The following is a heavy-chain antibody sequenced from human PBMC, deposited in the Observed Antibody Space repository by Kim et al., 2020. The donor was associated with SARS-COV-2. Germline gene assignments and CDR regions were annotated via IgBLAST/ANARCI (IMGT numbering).Heavy chain of an antibody. J-gene: IGHJ6*02. CDR1: GYTFTSYG. Sequence: ASVKVSCKASGYTFTSYGISWVRQAPGQGLEWMGWISAYNGNTNYAQKLQGRVTMTTDTSTSTAYMELRSLRSDDTAVYYCARDLASNFGVVSWYYYYGMDVWGQGTTVTVSS. CDR2: ISAYNGNT. D-gene: IGHD3-3*01. CDR3: ARDLASNFGVVSWYYYYGMDV. V-gene: IGHV1-18*04.